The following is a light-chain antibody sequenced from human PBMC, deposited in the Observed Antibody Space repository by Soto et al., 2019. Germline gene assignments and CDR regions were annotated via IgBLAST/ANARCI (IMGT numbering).Light chain of an antibody. V-gene: IGKV1-5*03. J-gene: IGKJ1*01. CDR2: KAS. CDR3: QQYDSYWR. Sequence: DIHMTHNNSNRAGSVGARITLTFRASQTIRSWLAWYQQKPGKAPKLLIYKASTLKSGVPSRFSGSGSGTEFTLTISSLQPDDFATYYCQQYDSYWRFCQGGNVDI. CDR1: QTIRSW.